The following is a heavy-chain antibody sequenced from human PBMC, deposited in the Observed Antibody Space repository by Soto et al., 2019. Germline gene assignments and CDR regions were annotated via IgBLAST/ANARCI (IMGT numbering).Heavy chain of an antibody. V-gene: IGHV1-69*01. Sequence: QVQLVQSGAEVKKPGSSVKVSCKASGGTFSSYAISWVRQAPGQGLEWMGGIIPIFGTANYAQKFQGRVTDTADESTSTAYMEPSSLRSEDTAVYYRARGRGYCSGGSYYYAADPPIDYWGHGTLVTVSS. CDR1: GGTFSSYA. CDR3: ARGRGYCSGGSYYYAADPPIDY. J-gene: IGHJ4*01. D-gene: IGHD2-15*01. CDR2: IIPIFGTA.